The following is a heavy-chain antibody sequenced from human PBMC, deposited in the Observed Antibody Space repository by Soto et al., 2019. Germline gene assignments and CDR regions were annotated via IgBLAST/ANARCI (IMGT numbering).Heavy chain of an antibody. D-gene: IGHD3-16*01. CDR2: IYPDESDT. V-gene: IGHV5-51*01. CDR1: GYSFTKYW. J-gene: IGHJ6*02. Sequence: GESLKISCKGSGYSFTKYWIGWVRQMPGKGLEWMAIIYPDESDTRYSPSFQGQVTISADKSISTAYLQWSSLKASDTAMYYCARLSRGRLYRLTAMGVWGQGTTVTVSS. CDR3: ARLSRGRLYRLTAMGV.